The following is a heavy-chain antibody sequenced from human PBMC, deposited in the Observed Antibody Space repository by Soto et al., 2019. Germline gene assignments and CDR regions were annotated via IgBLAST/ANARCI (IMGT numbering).Heavy chain of an antibody. V-gene: IGHV1-18*04. Sequence: QVQLVQSGAEVKKPGASVKVSCKASGYTFTSYGISWVRQAPGQGLEWMGWISAYNGNTNYAQKLQGRVTMTTDTATSTAYMELRSLRSDDTAVYYCERDRFTGATAYYYYYGMDVWGQGTTVTVSS. D-gene: IGHD1-26*01. J-gene: IGHJ6*02. CDR3: ERDRFTGATAYYYYYGMDV. CDR1: GYTFTSYG. CDR2: ISAYNGNT.